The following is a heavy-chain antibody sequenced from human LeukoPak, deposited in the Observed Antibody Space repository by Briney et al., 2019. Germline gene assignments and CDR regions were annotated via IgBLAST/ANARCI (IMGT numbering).Heavy chain of an antibody. J-gene: IGHJ3*01. CDR2: TDTSGNYI. Sequence: GGSLRLSFTASGFTFSNYGMNWVRQAPGKGLEWVSFTDTSGNYIYYGDSVKGRFTISRDNAKNLVFLQMNGLRAEDTAVYYCARGRSITLLRGVAMSDGFDVWGQGAMVAVSS. D-gene: IGHD3-10*01. CDR3: ARGRSITLLRGVAMSDGFDV. CDR1: GFTFSNYG. V-gene: IGHV3-21*01.